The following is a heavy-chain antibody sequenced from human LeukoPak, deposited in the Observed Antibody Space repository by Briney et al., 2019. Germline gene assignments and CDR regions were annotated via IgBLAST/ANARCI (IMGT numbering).Heavy chain of an antibody. V-gene: IGHV1-69*05. Sequence: GASVEVSCKASGGTFSSYAISWVRQAPGQGLEWMGRIIPIFGTANYAQKSQGRVTITTDESTSTAYMELSSLRSEDTAVYYCARDPGGCYYDSSGYLDYWGQGTLVTVSS. CDR3: ARDPGGCYYDSSGYLDY. CDR2: IIPIFGTA. D-gene: IGHD3-22*01. CDR1: GGTFSSYA. J-gene: IGHJ4*02.